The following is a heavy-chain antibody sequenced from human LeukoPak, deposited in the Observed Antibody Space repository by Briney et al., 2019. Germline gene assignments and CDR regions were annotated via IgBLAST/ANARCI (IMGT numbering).Heavy chain of an antibody. CDR3: ARGRYCSGGSCYPPDY. Sequence: SETLCLTCTVSGGSISSGDYYWSWIRQPPGKGLEWIGYIYYSGSTYYNPSLKSRVTISVDTSKNQFSLKLSSVTAADTAVYYCARGRYCSGGSCYPPDYWGQGALVTVSS. CDR2: IYYSGST. V-gene: IGHV4-30-4*01. D-gene: IGHD2-15*01. CDR1: GGSISSGDYY. J-gene: IGHJ4*02.